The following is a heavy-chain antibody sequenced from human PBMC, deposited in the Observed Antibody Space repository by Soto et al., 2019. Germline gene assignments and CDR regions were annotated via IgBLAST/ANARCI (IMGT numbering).Heavy chain of an antibody. CDR1: GYSFTRYG. Sequence: QVQLVQSRAEVKNPGASVKVSCKASGYSFTRYGIAWARQAPGQGLEWMGWINTYNGNTNYAQNLQGRVTLTTDTSTSTAYMALTSLRSNDTAIYYCAMVDVYVTPSPQDVWGQGTTVIVS. D-gene: IGHD3-16*01. CDR3: AMVDVYVTPSPQDV. J-gene: IGHJ6*02. V-gene: IGHV1-18*01. CDR2: INTYNGNT.